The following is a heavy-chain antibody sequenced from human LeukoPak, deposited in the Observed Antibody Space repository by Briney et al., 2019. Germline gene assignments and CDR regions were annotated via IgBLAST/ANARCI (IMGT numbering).Heavy chain of an antibody. J-gene: IGHJ6*03. CDR2: IVPIFGTT. Sequence: AVKVSCKTSGGTFNSYAITWVRQAPGQGLEWVGRIVPIFGTTDYAQKFQDRVTFTADKSTGTAYMELRSLTSEDTAMYYCARGRFIVVAGATSYYYMDVWGKGTTVIVS. CDR1: GGTFNSYA. V-gene: IGHV1-69*06. D-gene: IGHD6-19*01. CDR3: ARGRFIVVAGATSYYYMDV.